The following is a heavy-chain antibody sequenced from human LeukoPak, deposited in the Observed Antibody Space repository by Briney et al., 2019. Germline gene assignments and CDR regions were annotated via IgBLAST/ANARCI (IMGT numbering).Heavy chain of an antibody. V-gene: IGHV4-39*07. J-gene: IGHJ4*02. CDR1: GGSISSSSYY. Sequence: PSETLSLTCTVSGGSISSSSYYWGWIRQPPGKGLEWIGSIYYSGSTYYNPSLKSRVTMSVDTSKNQFSLKLSSVTAADTAVYYCASADDFWSGPLYWGQGTLVTVSS. CDR3: ASADDFWSGPLY. CDR2: IYYSGST. D-gene: IGHD3-3*01.